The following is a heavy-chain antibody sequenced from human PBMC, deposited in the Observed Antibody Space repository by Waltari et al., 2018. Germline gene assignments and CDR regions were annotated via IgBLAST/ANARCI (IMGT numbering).Heavy chain of an antibody. J-gene: IGHJ6*02. CDR3: ARELLVVTSPYYGLDV. V-gene: IGHV1-2*02. Sequence: VHLMQSGAEVKKPGASVKASCNTYGYTFTGNYMQRVRQAPGQGLEWMVWVNPNSGDTNYAQKFQGRVTMTRDTSISTDYMELSRLRSDDAAVYFCARELLVVTSPYYGLDVWGQGTTVTVSS. CDR2: VNPNSGDT. CDR1: GYTFTGNY. D-gene: IGHD2-15*01.